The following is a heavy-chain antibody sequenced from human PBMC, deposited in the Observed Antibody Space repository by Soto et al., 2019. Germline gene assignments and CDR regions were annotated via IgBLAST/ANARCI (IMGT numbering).Heavy chain of an antibody. V-gene: IGHV5-51*01. Sequence: GESLKISCKGSGYSFTSYWIGWVRQMPGKVLEWMGIIYPGDSDTRYSPSFQGQVTISADKSISTAYLQWSSLKASDTAMYYCARGGPDSSAYYTPVDYWGQGTLVTVSS. D-gene: IGHD3-22*01. J-gene: IGHJ4*02. CDR3: ARGGPDSSAYYTPVDY. CDR2: IYPGDSDT. CDR1: GYSFTSYW.